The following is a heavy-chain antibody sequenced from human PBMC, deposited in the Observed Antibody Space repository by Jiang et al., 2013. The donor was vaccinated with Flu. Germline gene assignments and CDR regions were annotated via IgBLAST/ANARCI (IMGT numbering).Heavy chain of an antibody. J-gene: IGHJ4*02. CDR3: ARAPVPLRGPMYYFDY. Sequence: GPGLVKPSETLSLTCTVSGGSISRYYWSWIRQPPGKGLEYIGYIYFTGSTNYNPSLKSRVTISLDTSKNQFSLSLSSVTAADTAMYFCARAPVPLRGPMYYFDYWGQGTLVTVSS. CDR2: IYFTGST. CDR1: GGSISRYY. V-gene: IGHV4-59*01. D-gene: IGHD2-21*01.